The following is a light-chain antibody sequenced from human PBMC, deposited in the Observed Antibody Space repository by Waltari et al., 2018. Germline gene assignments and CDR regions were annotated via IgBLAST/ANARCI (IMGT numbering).Light chain of an antibody. CDR2: DDS. CDR1: NIGRKS. CDR3: QVWDAIDEPGL. V-gene: IGLV3-21*03. J-gene: IGLJ2*01. Sequence: SYVLTQPPSVSVAPGKTAKISCGGNNIGRKSVHWYQRKPGQAPILVVFDDSARPSGTPERFSGSNSGNTATLTIRRADAGDEADYYCQVWDAIDEPGLFGGGTKLTV.